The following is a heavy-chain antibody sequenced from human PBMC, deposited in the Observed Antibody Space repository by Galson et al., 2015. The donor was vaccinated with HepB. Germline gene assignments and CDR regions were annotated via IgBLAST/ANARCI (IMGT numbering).Heavy chain of an antibody. CDR1: GFTVSSNY. J-gene: IGHJ3*02. D-gene: IGHD1-14*01. CDR2: IYSGGST. V-gene: IGHV3-66*01. CDR3: AWELPTPDAFDI. Sequence: SLRLSCAASGFTVSSNYMSWVRQAPGKGLEWVSVIYSGGSTYYADSVKGRFTISRDNSKNTLYLQMNSLRAEDTTVYYCAWELPTPDAFDIWGQGTMVTVSS.